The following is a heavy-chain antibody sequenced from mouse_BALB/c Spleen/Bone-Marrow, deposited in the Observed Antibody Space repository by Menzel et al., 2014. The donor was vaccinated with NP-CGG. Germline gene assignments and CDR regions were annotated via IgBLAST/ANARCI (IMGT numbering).Heavy chain of an antibody. V-gene: IGHV1-69*02. CDR1: GYTFTSYW. J-gene: IGHJ4*01. D-gene: IGHD2-10*02. CDR3: TRQYGNYYAMDY. Sequence: VQLQQSGAELVRPGASVKVSCKASGYTFTSYWINWVKQRPGQGLEWIGNIYPSDSYTNYNQNFKDKATITVDKSSSTAYMQLSSPTSEDSAVYYCTRQYGNYYAMDYWGQGTSVTVSS. CDR2: IYPSDSYT.